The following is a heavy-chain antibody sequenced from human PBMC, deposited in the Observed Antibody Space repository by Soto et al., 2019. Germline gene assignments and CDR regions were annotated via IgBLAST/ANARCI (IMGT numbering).Heavy chain of an antibody. CDR3: VRHRNSRGIWYWVDP. CDR1: NGSISSSDYY. Sequence: QLQLQQSGPGLVKPSETPTLTCTVSNGSISSSDYYWGWIRQPPGKGLDWIATIYYSGSIYYNPSLKGRIPISVDTSKNQFSLNLSSVTAADTAVYYCVRHRNSRGIWYWVDPWGQGTLVTVSS. D-gene: IGHD6-13*01. J-gene: IGHJ5*02. CDR2: IYYSGSI. V-gene: IGHV4-39*01.